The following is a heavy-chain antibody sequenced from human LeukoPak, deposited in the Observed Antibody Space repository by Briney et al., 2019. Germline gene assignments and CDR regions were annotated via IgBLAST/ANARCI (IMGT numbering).Heavy chain of an antibody. D-gene: IGHD1-26*01. CDR3: ARARSGSYSAFDI. CDR2: ISSSSSYI. J-gene: IGHJ3*02. CDR1: GFTFSSYS. V-gene: IGHV3-21*01. Sequence: PGGSLRLSCAASGFTFSSYSMNWVRQAPGKGLEWVPSISSSSSYIYYADSVKGRFTISRDNAKNSLYLQMNSLRAEDTAVYYCARARSGSYSAFDIWGQGTMVTVSS.